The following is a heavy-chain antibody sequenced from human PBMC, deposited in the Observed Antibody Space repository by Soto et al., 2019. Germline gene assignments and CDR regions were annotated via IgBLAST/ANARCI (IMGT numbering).Heavy chain of an antibody. V-gene: IGHV2-26*01. CDR3: ARSRLITMVRGTIYYYYGMDV. CDR2: IFSNDEK. D-gene: IGHD3-10*01. J-gene: IGHJ6*02. CDR1: GFSLSNARMG. Sequence: SGPTLVNPTETLTLTCTVSGFSLSNARMGVSWIRQPPGKALEWLAHIFSNDEKSYSTSLKSRLTISKDTSKSQVVLTMTNMDPVDTATYYCARSRLITMVRGTIYYYYGMDVWGQGTTVTVSS.